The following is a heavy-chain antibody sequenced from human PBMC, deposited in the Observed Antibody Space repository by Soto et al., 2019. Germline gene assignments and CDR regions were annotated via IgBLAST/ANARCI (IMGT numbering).Heavy chain of an antibody. J-gene: IGHJ4*02. Sequence: SLRLSCAVSGFSSDDYAMNWFRQAPGKGLQWVGFISSKDFGWTTEYAASVKDRFIISRDESKSITYLQMNSLKTEDTAVYYCSREYYDSLTGYYSFDYWGQGTLVTVSS. CDR3: SREYYDSLTGYYSFDY. D-gene: IGHD3-9*01. V-gene: IGHV3-49*03. CDR1: GFSSDDYA. CDR2: ISSKDFGWTT.